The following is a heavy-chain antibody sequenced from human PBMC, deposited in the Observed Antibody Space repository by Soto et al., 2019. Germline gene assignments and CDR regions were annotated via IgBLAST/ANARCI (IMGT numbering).Heavy chain of an antibody. CDR3: AKDSALGGFDWLLPYFDY. V-gene: IGHV3-30*18. J-gene: IGHJ4*02. Sequence: QVPLVESGGGVVQPGRSLRLSCAASGFTFSSYGMHWVRQAPGKGLEWVAVISYDGSNKYYADSVKGRFTISRDNSKNTLYLQMNSLRAEDTAVYYCAKDSALGGFDWLLPYFDYWGQGTLVTVSS. CDR2: ISYDGSNK. D-gene: IGHD3-9*01. CDR1: GFTFSSYG.